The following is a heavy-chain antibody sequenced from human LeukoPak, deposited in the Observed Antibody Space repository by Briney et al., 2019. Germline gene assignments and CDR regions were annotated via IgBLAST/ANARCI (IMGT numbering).Heavy chain of an antibody. V-gene: IGHV1-18*01. CDR1: GYTFTSYG. CDR3: ARVRCTNGVCYNRWFDP. Sequence: ASVKVSCKASGYTFTSYGISWVGQAPGQGREWMGWISAYNGNTNYAQKLQGRVTMTTDTSTSTAYLELRSMRSDDTAVYYCARVRCTNGVCYNRWFDPWGQGTMVTVSS. CDR2: ISAYNGNT. D-gene: IGHD2-8*01. J-gene: IGHJ5*02.